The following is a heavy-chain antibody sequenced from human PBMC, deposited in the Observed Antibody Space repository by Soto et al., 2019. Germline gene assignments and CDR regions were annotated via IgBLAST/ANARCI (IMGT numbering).Heavy chain of an antibody. CDR1: GFTFSEDA. D-gene: IGHD1-26*01. CDR2: IWYDGSKK. CDR3: VIEGSPTARFSGFDY. V-gene: IGHV3-33*01. Sequence: VDLVESGGGVVQPGESLRLSCATSGFTFSEDAMHWVRQAPGKGLEWVAVIWYDGSKKHYADSVKGRFTLSRDNSNNTPFLQRKSLIAADTDGYLCVIEGSPTARFSGFDYWGQGTRVTASS. J-gene: IGHJ4*02.